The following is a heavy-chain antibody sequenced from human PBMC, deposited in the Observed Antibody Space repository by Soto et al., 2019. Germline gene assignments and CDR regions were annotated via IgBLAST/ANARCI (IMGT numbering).Heavy chain of an antibody. CDR1: GYTFTSYG. D-gene: IGHD1-1*01. V-gene: IGHV1-18*01. Sequence: ASVKVSCKASGYTFTSYGISWGRQAPVQGLEWMGWISAYNGNTNYAQKLQGRATMTTDTSTRTDYMVLSSLRSDDTAVYYCAREGTRAPYYYYYGMDVWGQGTTVIVSS. CDR3: AREGTRAPYYYYYGMDV. J-gene: IGHJ6*02. CDR2: ISAYNGNT.